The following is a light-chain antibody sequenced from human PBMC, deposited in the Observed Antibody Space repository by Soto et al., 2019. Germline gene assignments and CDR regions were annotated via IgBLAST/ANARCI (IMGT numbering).Light chain of an antibody. CDR1: QSVSSSY. CDR3: QQYSSSPPEFT. CDR2: GAS. V-gene: IGKV3-20*01. J-gene: IGKJ3*01. Sequence: EIVLTQSPGTLSLSPGERATLSCRASQSVSSSYLAWYQQRPGQAPRLLIFGASYRATGIPDRFSGGGSGTYCTLTISRLEPEDFAVYYCQQYSSSPPEFTFGPGTRVD.